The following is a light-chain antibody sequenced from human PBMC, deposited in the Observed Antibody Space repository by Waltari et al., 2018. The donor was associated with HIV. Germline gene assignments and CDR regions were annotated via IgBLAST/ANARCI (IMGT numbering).Light chain of an antibody. Sequence: DVVMTQSPLSLPVALGQPASLSCMSSQRLVYRDGNTYFSWVQQRPGQAPRRVVYKFSIRDAGVPDRFSGSGAGTDFTLKISRVEAEDVGIYYCMQGIHWPYTFGQGTKLEIK. J-gene: IGKJ2*01. CDR3: MQGIHWPYT. CDR2: KFS. V-gene: IGKV2-30*01. CDR1: QRLVYRDGNTY.